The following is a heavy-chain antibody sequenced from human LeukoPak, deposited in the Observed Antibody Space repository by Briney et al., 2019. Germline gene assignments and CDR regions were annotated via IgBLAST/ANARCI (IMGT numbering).Heavy chain of an antibody. V-gene: IGHV3-20*04. CDR1: GFTFDDYG. Sequence: GSLRLSCAASGFTFDDYGMSWVRQAPGKGLEWVSGINWNGGSTGYADSVKGRFTISRDNAKNSLYLQMSSLRAEDTALYYCARVLTKSTYYDFWSGYYTDYYYYYYMDVWGKGTTVTVSS. CDR2: INWNGGST. D-gene: IGHD3-3*01. J-gene: IGHJ6*03. CDR3: ARVLTKSTYYDFWSGYYTDYYYYYYMDV.